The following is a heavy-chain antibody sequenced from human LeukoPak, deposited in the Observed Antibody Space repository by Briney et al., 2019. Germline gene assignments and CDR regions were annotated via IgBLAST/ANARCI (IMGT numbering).Heavy chain of an antibody. J-gene: IGHJ5*02. Sequence: PSETLSLTCTVSGGSISSGSYYWSWIRQPAGKGLEWIGRIYTSGSTNYNPSLKSRVTISVDTSKNQFSLKLSSVTAADTAVYYCARLRYYYDSSGSHVWFDPWGQGTLDTVSS. CDR1: GGSISSGSYY. D-gene: IGHD3-22*01. CDR3: ARLRYYYDSSGSHVWFDP. CDR2: IYTSGST. V-gene: IGHV4-61*02.